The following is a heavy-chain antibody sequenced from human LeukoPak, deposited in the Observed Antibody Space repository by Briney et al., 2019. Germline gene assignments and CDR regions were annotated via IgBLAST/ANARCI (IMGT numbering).Heavy chain of an antibody. CDR1: GFTFSSYW. Sequence: PGGSLRLSCAASGFTFSSYWMSWVRQAPGKGLEWVANIKVDGSEKYYVDSVKGRFTISRDNAKNSLYLEMDSLRAEDTAVYYCARGYSSPNWFDPWGQGSLVTVSS. CDR2: IKVDGSEK. J-gene: IGHJ5*02. CDR3: ARGYSSPNWFDP. D-gene: IGHD6-13*01. V-gene: IGHV3-7*05.